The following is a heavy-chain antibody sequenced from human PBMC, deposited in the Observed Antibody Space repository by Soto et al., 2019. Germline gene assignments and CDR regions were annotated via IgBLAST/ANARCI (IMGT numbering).Heavy chain of an antibody. CDR2: IYWDDDK. CDR3: AHRQVGHDYVWGSYRILGAFDI. Sequence: QITLKESGPTLVKPTQTLTLTCTFSGFSLSTSGVGVGWIRQPPGKALEWLALIYWDDDKRYSPSLKSRLTITKDTSKNQVVLTMTNMDPVDTATYYCAHRQVGHDYVWGSYRILGAFDIWGQGTMVTVSS. CDR1: GFSLSTSGVG. D-gene: IGHD3-16*02. V-gene: IGHV2-5*02. J-gene: IGHJ3*02.